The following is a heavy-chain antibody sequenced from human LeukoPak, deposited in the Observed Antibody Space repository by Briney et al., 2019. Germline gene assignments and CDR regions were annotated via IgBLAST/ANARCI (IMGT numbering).Heavy chain of an antibody. V-gene: IGHV3-23*01. CDR1: GFTLSSHA. D-gene: IGHD2-2*01. J-gene: IGHJ4*02. CDR3: AKDKLPTAMFSYVY. Sequence: GGSLRLSCAASGFTLSSHAMTWVRQAPGNGLEWVSGIAYSGDSSYYAGSVKGRFTISRDNSRNTLYLQMNSLRAEDTAVYYCAKDKLPTAMFSYVYWGQGTLVTVSS. CDR2: IAYSGDSS.